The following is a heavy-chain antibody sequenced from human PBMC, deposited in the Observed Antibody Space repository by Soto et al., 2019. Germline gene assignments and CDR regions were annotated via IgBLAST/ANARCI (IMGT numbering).Heavy chain of an antibody. Sequence: PGGSLRLSCAASGFTFSSYSMNWVRQAPGKGLEWVSYISSSSSTIYYADSVKGRFTISRDSAKNSLYLQMNSLRAEDTAVYYCARVGGYSSGWYGREDAFDIWGQGTMVTVSS. V-gene: IGHV3-48*01. D-gene: IGHD6-19*01. CDR2: ISSSSSTI. CDR1: GFTFSSYS. CDR3: ARVGGYSSGWYGREDAFDI. J-gene: IGHJ3*02.